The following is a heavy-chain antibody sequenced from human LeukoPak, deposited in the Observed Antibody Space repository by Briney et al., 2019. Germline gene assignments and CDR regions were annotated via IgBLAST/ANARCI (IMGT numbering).Heavy chain of an antibody. Sequence: GGSLSLSCAASGYTVSNSAMSCVRQAPGGGLEWDSAISNYGGYTYDADPVQGRFTSSRDNAKSTLGLQVNSLRAEDTAVYYCAKQLGYCSYGSCYFPYWGQGTLVTVSS. J-gene: IGHJ4*02. CDR3: AKQLGYCSYGSCYFPY. CDR1: GYTVSNSA. V-gene: IGHV3-23*01. D-gene: IGHD2-15*01. CDR2: ISNYGGYT.